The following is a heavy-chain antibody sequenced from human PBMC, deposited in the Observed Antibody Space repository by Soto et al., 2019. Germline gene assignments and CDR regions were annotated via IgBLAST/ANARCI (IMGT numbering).Heavy chain of an antibody. D-gene: IGHD4-17*01. CDR3: ARDPDYGDCWGYFFDS. CDR1: GYTFAAYN. Sequence: QVQLVQSGAEVKKPGASVKVSCKTSGYTFAAYNIHWIRQAPGQGLEWMGWINPTSGGTVYAQNFQDRVTMTRDTSISTAYMELRRLNSDDTVVYYSARDPDYGDCWGYFFDSWGQGTPVTVSS. J-gene: IGHJ4*02. V-gene: IGHV1-2*02. CDR2: INPTSGGT.